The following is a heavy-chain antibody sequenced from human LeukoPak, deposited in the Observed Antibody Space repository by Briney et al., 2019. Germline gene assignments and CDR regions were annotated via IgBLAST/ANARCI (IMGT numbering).Heavy chain of an antibody. CDR2: INHSGST. CDR3: ARGGAKQYYYYYMDV. V-gene: IGHV4-34*01. CDR1: GGSFSGYY. Sequence: PSETLSLTWAVYGGSFSGYYWSWIRQPPGKGLEWIGEINHSGSTNYNPSLKSRVTISVDTSKNQFSLKLSSVTAADTAVYYCARGGAKQYYYYYMDVWGKGTTVTVSS. D-gene: IGHD1/OR15-1a*01. J-gene: IGHJ6*03.